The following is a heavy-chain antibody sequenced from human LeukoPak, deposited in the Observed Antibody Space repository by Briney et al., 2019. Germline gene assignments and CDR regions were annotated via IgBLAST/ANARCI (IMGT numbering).Heavy chain of an antibody. CDR3: ARLLDDSSGSFDY. CDR1: GGSISSYY. CDR2: IYYSGST. Sequence: PSETLSLTCTVSGGSISSYYWSWIRQPPGKGLEWIGSIYYSGSTYYNPSLKSRVTISVDTSKNQFSLKLSSVTAADTAVYYCARLLDDSSGSFDYWGQGTLVTVSS. V-gene: IGHV4-59*05. D-gene: IGHD3-22*01. J-gene: IGHJ4*02.